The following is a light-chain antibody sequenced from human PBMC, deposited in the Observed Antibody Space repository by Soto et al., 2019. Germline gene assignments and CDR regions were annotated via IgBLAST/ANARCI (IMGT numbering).Light chain of an antibody. Sequence: IEICNCRSTLSASQGDSVTITCGASQIINNRLAWYQHMPGKAPNLLMYKASTLETGVPSRFFGSGSGTEFTLTICSFQPDDFAPYYCHQYKNYPGTFGQGTKV. J-gene: IGKJ1*01. CDR3: HQYKNYPGT. V-gene: IGKV1-5*03. CDR1: QIINNR. CDR2: KAS.